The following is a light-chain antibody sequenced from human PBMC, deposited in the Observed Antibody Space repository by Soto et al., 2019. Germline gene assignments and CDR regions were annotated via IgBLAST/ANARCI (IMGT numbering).Light chain of an antibody. CDR2: EVS. CDR1: SSDVGGYNY. V-gene: IGLV2-14*01. Sequence: QSALTQPASVSGSPGQSITISCTGTSSDVGGYNYVSWSQQHPGKAPKLMIYEVSNRPSGVSNRFSGSKSGNTASLTISGLQAENEVDYYCSSYTTTNTYVFGTGTRSPS. CDR3: SSYTTTNTYV. J-gene: IGLJ1*01.